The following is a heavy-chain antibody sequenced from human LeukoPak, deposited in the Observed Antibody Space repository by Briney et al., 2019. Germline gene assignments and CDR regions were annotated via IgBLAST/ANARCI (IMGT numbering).Heavy chain of an antibody. Sequence: SVKVSCKASGGTFSSYAISWVRQAPGQGLEWMRRIIPIFGIANYAQKFQGRVTITADKSTSTAYMELSSLRSEDTAVYYCAREADRRGYYYDSSGYYLDYWGQGTLVTVSS. V-gene: IGHV1-69*04. CDR3: AREADRRGYYYDSSGYYLDY. D-gene: IGHD3-22*01. J-gene: IGHJ4*02. CDR2: IIPIFGIA. CDR1: GGTFSSYA.